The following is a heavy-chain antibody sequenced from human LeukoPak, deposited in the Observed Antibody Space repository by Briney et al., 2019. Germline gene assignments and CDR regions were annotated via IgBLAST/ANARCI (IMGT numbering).Heavy chain of an antibody. Sequence: ASVKVSCKASGYTFTCYYMHWVRHAPAPGLEWKGLINPNSGGTNYAQKFQGRVTMTRATSISTAYMELRRLRSDDTAVYYCARAVGSGWYDLWGQGTLVTVSS. J-gene: IGHJ5*02. V-gene: IGHV1-2*02. CDR1: GYTFTCYY. CDR3: ARAVGSGWYDL. CDR2: INPNSGGT. D-gene: IGHD6-19*01.